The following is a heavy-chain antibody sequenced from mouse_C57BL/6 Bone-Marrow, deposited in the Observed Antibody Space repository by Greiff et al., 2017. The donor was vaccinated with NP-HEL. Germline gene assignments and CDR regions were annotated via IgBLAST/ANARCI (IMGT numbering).Heavy chain of an antibody. Sequence: EVQLVESGGDLVKPGGSLKLSCAASGFTFSSYGMSWVRQTPDKRLEWVATISSCGSYTYYPDSVKGRFTISRDTAKNTLYLQMSSLKSEDTAMYYCAKRGYYGPFAYWGQGTLVTVSA. CDR2: ISSCGSYT. V-gene: IGHV5-6*01. J-gene: IGHJ3*01. CDR1: GFTFSSYG. D-gene: IGHD1-2*01. CDR3: AKRGYYGPFAY.